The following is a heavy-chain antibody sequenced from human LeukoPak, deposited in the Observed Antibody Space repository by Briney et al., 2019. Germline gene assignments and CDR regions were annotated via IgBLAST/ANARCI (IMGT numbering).Heavy chain of an antibody. CDR2: ISSSSSYI. Sequence: GGSLTLSCAASGFTFSSYTMNWVRQAPGKGLEWVSSISSSSSYIYYADSVKGRFTISRDNAKNSLSLQMHRLRAEDTAVYYCARDDVWGSGFHDYWGQGTVVTVSS. CDR1: GFTFSSYT. CDR3: ARDDVWGSGFHDY. V-gene: IGHV3-21*01. D-gene: IGHD3-10*01. J-gene: IGHJ4*02.